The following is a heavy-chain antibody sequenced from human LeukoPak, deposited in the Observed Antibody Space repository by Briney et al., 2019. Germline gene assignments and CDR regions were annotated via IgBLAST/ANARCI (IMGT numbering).Heavy chain of an antibody. CDR3: AREGGIAAAAYDY. V-gene: IGHV4-4*02. CDR2: IYHSGST. CDR1: GVTFSSHW. Sequence: GSLRLSCVVSGVTFSSHWMSWVRQPPGKGLEWIGEIYHSGSTNYNPSLKSRVTISVDKSKNQFSLKLSSVTAADTAVYYCAREGGIAAAAYDYWGQGTLVTVSS. D-gene: IGHD6-13*01. J-gene: IGHJ4*02.